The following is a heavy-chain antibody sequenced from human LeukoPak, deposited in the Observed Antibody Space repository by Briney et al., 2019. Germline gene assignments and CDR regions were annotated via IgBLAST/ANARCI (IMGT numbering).Heavy chain of an antibody. CDR2: ISGSGGST. CDR1: GFTFSSYA. CDR3: AKDRSCTNDICHGDFDY. Sequence: GGSLRLSCAASGFTFSSYAVSWVRQSPGKGLEWVSSISGSGGSTYSADSVKGRFTISRGNSKTTLYLQMHSLRAEDTALYYCAKDRSCTNDICHGDFDYWGQGTLVTVSS. D-gene: IGHD2-8*01. V-gene: IGHV3-23*01. J-gene: IGHJ4*02.